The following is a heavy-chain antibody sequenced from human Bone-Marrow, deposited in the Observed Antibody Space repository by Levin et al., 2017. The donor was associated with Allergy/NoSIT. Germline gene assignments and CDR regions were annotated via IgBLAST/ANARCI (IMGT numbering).Heavy chain of an antibody. Sequence: GGSLRLSCAASGFIFSSSAMSWVRQAPGKGLEWVSSISASDDSTYYTDSVKGRLTISRDNSKNTHYLQMNSLRAEDTAVYYCTRDRGEWGQFYFDYWGQGILVTVSS. J-gene: IGHJ4*02. CDR3: TRDRGEWGQFYFDY. CDR1: GFIFSSSA. D-gene: IGHD1-26*01. CDR2: ISASDDST. V-gene: IGHV3-23*01.